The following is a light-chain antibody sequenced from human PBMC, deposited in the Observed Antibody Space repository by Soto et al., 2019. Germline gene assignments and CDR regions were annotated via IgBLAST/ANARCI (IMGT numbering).Light chain of an antibody. CDR2: GNS. CDR1: SSNIGAGYD. CDR3: QSYDSSLSGWV. V-gene: IGLV1-40*01. J-gene: IGLJ3*02. Sequence: QSVLTQPPSVSGAPGQRVTISGTGSSSNIGAGYDVHWYQQLPGTAPKLLISGNSNRPSGVPDRFSGSKSGTSASLAITGLQAEDGADYYCQSYDSSLSGWVFGGGTKLTVL.